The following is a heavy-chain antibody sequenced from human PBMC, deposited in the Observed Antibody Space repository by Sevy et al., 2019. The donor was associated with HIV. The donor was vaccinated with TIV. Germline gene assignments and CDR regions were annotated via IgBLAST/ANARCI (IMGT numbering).Heavy chain of an antibody. CDR2: TIPIFGTA. CDR1: GGTVSSYA. V-gene: IGHV1-69*13. D-gene: IGHD2-2*02. Sequence: ASAKVSCKASGGTVSSYAISWVRQAPGQGLEWMGGTIPIFGTANYAQKFQGRVTITGDESTSTAYMELSSLGSEDTAVYYGASDRGYCSSTSCYNHYYYYGMDVWGQRTTVTVSS. CDR3: ASDRGYCSSTSCYNHYYYYGMDV. J-gene: IGHJ6*02.